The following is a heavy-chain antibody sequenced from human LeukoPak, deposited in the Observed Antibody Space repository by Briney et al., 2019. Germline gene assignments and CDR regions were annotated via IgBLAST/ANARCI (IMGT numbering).Heavy chain of an antibody. CDR2: IDGSSDSYI. D-gene: IGHD1-14*01. CDR1: GFTFSSYS. CDR3: ARAVPGLDY. V-gene: IGHV3-21*01. J-gene: IGHJ4*02. Sequence: GGSLRLSCAASGFTFSSYSMNWVRQAPRKGLEWVSCIDGSSDSYIYYSDSVRGRFTISRDNAKNSLHLQMNSLTAEDTAVYYCARAVPGLDYWGQGILVTVSS.